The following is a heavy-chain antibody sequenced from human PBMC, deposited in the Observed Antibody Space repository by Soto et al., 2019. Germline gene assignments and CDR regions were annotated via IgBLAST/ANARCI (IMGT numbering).Heavy chain of an antibody. CDR1: GGTFSSYA. V-gene: IGHV1-69*13. CDR2: IIPIFGTA. J-gene: IGHJ6*02. CDR3: ARSITIFGVVRVLPYYYGMDV. Sequence: SVKFSCKASGGTFSSYAISWVRQAPGQGLEWMGGIIPIFGTANYAQKFQGRVTITADESTSTAYMELSSLRSEDTAVYYCARSITIFGVVRVLPYYYGMDVWGQGTTATVSS. D-gene: IGHD3-3*01.